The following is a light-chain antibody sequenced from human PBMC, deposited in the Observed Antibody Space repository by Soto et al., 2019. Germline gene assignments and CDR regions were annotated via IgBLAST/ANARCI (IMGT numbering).Light chain of an antibody. V-gene: IGLV4-69*01. Sequence: QPVLTQSPSASASLGASVKLICTLSSGHSSYAIAWHQQQPEKGPRYLMKLNSDGSHSKGDGIPDRFSGSSSGAERYLTISSLQSEDEADYYCQTWGTGIHYVFGTGTKVTVL. CDR3: QTWGTGIHYV. CDR2: LNSDGSH. J-gene: IGLJ1*01. CDR1: SGHSSYA.